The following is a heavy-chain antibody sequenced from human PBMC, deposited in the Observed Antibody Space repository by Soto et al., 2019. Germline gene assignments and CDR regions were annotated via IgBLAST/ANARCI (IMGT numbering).Heavy chain of an antibody. CDR2: INHSGST. CDR3: ARAVIAARRGKYNWFDP. V-gene: IGHV4-34*01. CDR1: GGSFSGYY. J-gene: IGHJ5*02. Sequence: QVQLQQWGAGLLKPSETLSLTCAVYGGSFSGYYWSWIRQPPGKGLEWIGEINHSGSTNNNPSLKRRVTLSVATSKNQFSRKLSSVTAADTAVYYCARAVIAARRGKYNWFDPWGQGTLVTVSS. D-gene: IGHD6-6*01.